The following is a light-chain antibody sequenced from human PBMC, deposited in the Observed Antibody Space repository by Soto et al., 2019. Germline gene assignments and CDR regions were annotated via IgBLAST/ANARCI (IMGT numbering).Light chain of an antibody. CDR3: QQANSFPFT. Sequence: DTQMTQSPSSVSASVGDRVTITCRASLDISYLLAWYQQKAGRAPKLLIYAASTLEGGVPSRFSGSGSGTHFTLTISSLQPEDFATYYCQQANSFPFTFGPGTKVDMK. CDR1: LDISYL. J-gene: IGKJ3*01. V-gene: IGKV1-12*01. CDR2: AAS.